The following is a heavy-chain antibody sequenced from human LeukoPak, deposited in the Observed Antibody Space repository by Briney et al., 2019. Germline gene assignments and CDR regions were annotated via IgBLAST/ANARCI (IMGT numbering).Heavy chain of an antibody. V-gene: IGHV1-24*01. CDR1: GYTLTELS. D-gene: IGHD1-26*01. J-gene: IGHJ6*03. CDR2: FDPEDGET. CDR3: ATGELLSAYYMDV. Sequence: PQASVKVSCKVSGYTLTELSMHWLRQAPGKGLEWMGGFDPEDGETIYAQKFQGRVTITEDTSTDTAYMELSSLRSEDTAVYYCATGELLSAYYMDVWGKGTTVTVSS.